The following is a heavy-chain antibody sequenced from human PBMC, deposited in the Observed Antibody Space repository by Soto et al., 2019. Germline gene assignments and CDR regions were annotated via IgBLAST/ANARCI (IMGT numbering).Heavy chain of an antibody. CDR1: GGSISSSSHY. J-gene: IGHJ5*02. D-gene: IGHD3-22*01. V-gene: IGHV4-61*05. Sequence: PSETLSLTCTVSGGSISSSSHYWSWIRQPPGKGLEWIGFMYFGGGFNYNPSLSSRVTLSVETSKNQFSMKVTSVTASDTAVYYCARSYYDSTGFAVDPWGQGTLVTVSS. CDR3: ARSYYDSTGFAVDP. CDR2: MYFGGGF.